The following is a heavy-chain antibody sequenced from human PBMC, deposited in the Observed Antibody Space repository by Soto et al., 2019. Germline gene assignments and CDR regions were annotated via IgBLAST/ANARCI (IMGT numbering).Heavy chain of an antibody. V-gene: IGHV1-2*02. Sequence: ASVKVSCKASGYTFTGYYMHWVRQAPGQGLEWMGWINPNSGGTNYAQKFQGRVTMTRDTSISTAYMELSRLRSDDTAVYYCARERDGSSWSSVEYLRHWGQGTLVTVSS. CDR1: GYTFTGYY. CDR3: ARERDGSSWSSVEYLRH. D-gene: IGHD6-13*01. CDR2: INPNSGGT. J-gene: IGHJ1*01.